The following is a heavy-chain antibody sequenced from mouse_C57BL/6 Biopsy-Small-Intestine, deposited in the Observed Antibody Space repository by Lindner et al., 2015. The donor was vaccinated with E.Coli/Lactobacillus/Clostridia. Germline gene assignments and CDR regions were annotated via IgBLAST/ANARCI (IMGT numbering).Heavy chain of an antibody. Sequence: VQLQESGPELVKPGASVKMSCMPSGYTFTDYNMHWVKQSHGKSLEWIGYIDPNNGGSNYNQKFEGKATLTVNKSSSTAYMELRSLTSEDSAVYYCTRWSYYGSSYLDVWGTGTTVTVSS. V-gene: IGHV1-22*01. CDR3: TRWSYYGSSYLDV. J-gene: IGHJ1*03. D-gene: IGHD1-1*01. CDR2: IDPNNGGS. CDR1: GYTFTDYN.